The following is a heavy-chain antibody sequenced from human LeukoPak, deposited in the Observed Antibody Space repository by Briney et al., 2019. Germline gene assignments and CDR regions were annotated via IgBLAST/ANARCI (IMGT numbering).Heavy chain of an antibody. CDR1: GYTFTTYG. V-gene: IGHV1-18*01. CDR3: ARCGGSYYVPRWFDP. CDR2: ISAYNGQT. J-gene: IGHJ5*02. Sequence: VSVNVSRKASGYTFTTYGISWVRQAPGQGLEWMGWISAYNGQTNHTHTLHGRDSMTIDTSTSTAYMELRSLRSDDTAVYYCARCGGSYYVPRWFDPWGQGAPCSVSS. D-gene: IGHD1-26*01.